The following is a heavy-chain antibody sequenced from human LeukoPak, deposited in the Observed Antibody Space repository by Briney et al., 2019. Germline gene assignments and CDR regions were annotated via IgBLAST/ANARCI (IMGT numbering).Heavy chain of an antibody. Sequence: SETLSLTCTVSGDSFSSVTDYWAWIRQPPGKGLEWIASGDYSGGTYYNPSLESRVAISADMSKNQFSLKLSSVTAADTAVYYCASVGYSSGWGGFDYWGQGTLVTVSS. CDR2: GDYSGGT. CDR3: ASVGYSSGWGGFDY. J-gene: IGHJ4*02. CDR1: GDSFSSVTDY. V-gene: IGHV4-39*07. D-gene: IGHD6-19*01.